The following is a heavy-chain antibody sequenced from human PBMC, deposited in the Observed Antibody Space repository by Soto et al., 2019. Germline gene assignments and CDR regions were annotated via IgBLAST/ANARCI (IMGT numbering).Heavy chain of an antibody. J-gene: IGHJ4*02. CDR2: ISSSGSTI. CDR1: GCTFSSCE. CDR3: ARRDTDMVNLDY. Sequence: AGTLRLSCAASGCTFSSCEMNWVRQPQAKGLEWVSFISSSGSTIYYADSVKGRFTINRDNAKNSLKLQMNSLRAEDTAVYYCARRDTDMVNLDYWGQGTLVTVSS. D-gene: IGHD5-18*01. V-gene: IGHV3-48*03.